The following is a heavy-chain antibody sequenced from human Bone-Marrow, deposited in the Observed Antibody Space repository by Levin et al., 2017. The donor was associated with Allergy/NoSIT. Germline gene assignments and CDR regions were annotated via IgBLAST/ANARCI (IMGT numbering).Heavy chain of an antibody. CDR1: GGSFGTYT. V-gene: IGHV1-69*02. J-gene: IGHJ4*02. Sequence: GGSLRLSCKASGGSFGTYTVNWVRQAPGQGLQWMGRIVPVLGITNYAENLQGRVTMTADTSTNTVILDLSSLRSDDTAVYYCARGGQYGTGTHYDYWGQGTLVAVSS. D-gene: IGHD3-10*01. CDR3: ARGGQYGTGTHYDY. CDR2: IVPVLGIT.